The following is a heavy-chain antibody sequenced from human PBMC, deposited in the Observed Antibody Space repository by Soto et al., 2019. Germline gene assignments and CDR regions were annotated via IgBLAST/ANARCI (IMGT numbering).Heavy chain of an antibody. Sequence: VGSLRLPCAVSGFTFSSYGMHWVRQAPGKGLEWVAVISYDGSNKYYADSVKGRFTISRDNSKNTLYLQMNSLRAEDTAVYYCAKGPFGVVTGNWFDPRGQGTLVTVSS. CDR1: GFTFSSYG. J-gene: IGHJ5*02. D-gene: IGHD3-3*01. CDR3: AKGPFGVVTGNWFDP. CDR2: ISYDGSNK. V-gene: IGHV3-30*18.